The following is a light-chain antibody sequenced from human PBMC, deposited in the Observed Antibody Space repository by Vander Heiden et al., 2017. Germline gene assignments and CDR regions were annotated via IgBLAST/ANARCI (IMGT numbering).Light chain of an antibody. V-gene: IGKV1-39*01. CDR1: QSISSY. Sequence: DIQMTQSPSSLSASVGDRVTITCRASQSISSYLNWYQQKPGKAPKLLIYAASSLQSGVPSRFSGSGSGTDFTLTISSLQPEDFATYYCHQSDSTPPSTFGHGTKVEIK. CDR2: AAS. J-gene: IGKJ3*01. CDR3: HQSDSTPPST.